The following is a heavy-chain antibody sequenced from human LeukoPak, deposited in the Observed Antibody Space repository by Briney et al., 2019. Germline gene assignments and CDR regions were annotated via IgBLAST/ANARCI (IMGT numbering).Heavy chain of an antibody. D-gene: IGHD3-16*02. Sequence: GASVRVSCKASGYTFTSYDINWVRQATGQGLEWMGWINPNSGDTDYAQKFQGRVTMTWNTPLNTAYMELSSLRSEDTAIYYCARATVTFRGVILLYYFDYGGQGTLVTVSS. CDR2: INPNSGDT. CDR1: GYTFTSYD. V-gene: IGHV1-8*01. J-gene: IGHJ4*02. CDR3: ARATVTFRGVILLYYFDY.